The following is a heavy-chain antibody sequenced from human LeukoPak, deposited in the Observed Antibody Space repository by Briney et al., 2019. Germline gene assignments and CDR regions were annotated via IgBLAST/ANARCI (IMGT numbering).Heavy chain of an antibody. J-gene: IGHJ4*02. V-gene: IGHV1-18*01. Sequence: ASVKVSCKASGYTFTSNGISWVRQAPGQGLEWMGWISTYNGNTNYAQKLQGRVIMTTDTSTSTAYMELRSLRSDDTAVYYCAREFRSGSYSEFDYWGQGPWSPPPQ. CDR3: AREFRSGSYSEFDY. CDR1: GYTFTSNG. D-gene: IGHD1-26*01. CDR2: ISTYNGNT.